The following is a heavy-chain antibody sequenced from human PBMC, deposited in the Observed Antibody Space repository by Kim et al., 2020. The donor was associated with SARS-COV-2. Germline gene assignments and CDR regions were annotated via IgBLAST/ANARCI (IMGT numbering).Heavy chain of an antibody. CDR3: ARQFDDYDILTGPLTDYYYYGMDV. Sequence: GESLKISCKGSGYSFTSYWIGWVRQMPGKGLEWMGIIYPGDSDTRYSPSFQGQVTISADKSISTAYLQWSSLKASDTAMYYCARQFDDYDILTGPLTDYYYYGMDVWGQGTTVTVSS. D-gene: IGHD3-9*01. CDR1: GYSFTSYW. CDR2: IYPGDSDT. J-gene: IGHJ6*02. V-gene: IGHV5-51*01.